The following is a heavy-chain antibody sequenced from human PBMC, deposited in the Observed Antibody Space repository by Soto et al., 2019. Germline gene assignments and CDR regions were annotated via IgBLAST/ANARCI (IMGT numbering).Heavy chain of an antibody. D-gene: IGHD1-26*01. CDR1: EGTVIRDW. Sequence: EVHLVESGGGLVQTGGSLRLSCAIFEGTVIRDWMNWVRQAPGKGLEWVAQTNQDGSEKYYVDSVKVRFNISRDNDKNSPYPQMNSRRVEDRAMYYCWGGVGDALWGQGTLVTVSS. V-gene: IGHV3-7*01. CDR3: WGGVGDAL. CDR2: TNQDGSEK. J-gene: IGHJ4*02.